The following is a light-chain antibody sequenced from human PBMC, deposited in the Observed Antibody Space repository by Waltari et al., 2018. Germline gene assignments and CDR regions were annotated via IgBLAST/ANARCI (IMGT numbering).Light chain of an antibody. V-gene: IGLV2-14*03. CDR1: SSDVGGYNY. CDR3: SSYTSSSTLV. J-gene: IGLJ2*01. CDR2: DGS. Sequence: QSALPQPASVSGSPGQSITISCPGTSSDVGGYNYVSWYQQHPGKAPKLMIYDGSNRPSGVSNRFSGSKSGNTASLTISGLQAEDEADYYCSSYTSSSTLVFGGGTKLTVL.